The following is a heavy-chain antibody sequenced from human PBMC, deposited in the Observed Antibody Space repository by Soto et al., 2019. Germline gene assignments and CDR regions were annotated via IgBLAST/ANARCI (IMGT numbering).Heavy chain of an antibody. CDR1: GFTFSSYG. Sequence: PGGSLRLSCAASGFTFSSYGMHWVRQAPGKWLEWVAVISYDGSNKYYADSVKGRFTISRDNSKNTLYLQMNSLRAEDTAVYYCAKDQIRLYSSSSSPSLDYYYGMDVWGQGXTVTVYS. CDR3: AKDQIRLYSSSSSPSLDYYYGMDV. J-gene: IGHJ6*02. D-gene: IGHD6-6*01. CDR2: ISYDGSNK. V-gene: IGHV3-30*18.